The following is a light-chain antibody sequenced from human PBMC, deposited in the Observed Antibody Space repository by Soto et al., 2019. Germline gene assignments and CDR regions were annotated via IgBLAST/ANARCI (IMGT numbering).Light chain of an antibody. J-gene: IGKJ1*01. V-gene: IGKV1-9*01. Sequence: IQLTQSPSSLSASVGDRVTITCRASQGISSSLAWYQQKPGKAPRLLISRVSTLQSGVPSRFSGSGSGTEFTLTISSLQPDDFATYYCQHYNSYSEAVGQGTKVDIK. CDR1: QGISSS. CDR3: QHYNSYSEA. CDR2: RVS.